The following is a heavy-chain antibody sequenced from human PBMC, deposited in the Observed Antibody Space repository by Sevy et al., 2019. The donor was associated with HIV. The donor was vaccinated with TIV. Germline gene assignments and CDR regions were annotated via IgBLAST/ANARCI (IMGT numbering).Heavy chain of an antibody. D-gene: IGHD3-10*01. V-gene: IGHV1-69*13. J-gene: IGHJ4*02. CDR1: GGTFSSYA. CDR3: VRGPNGSYLLYYFDN. CDR2: IIPMFGTA. Sequence: ASVKVSCKASGGTFSSYAISWVRQAPGQGLEWLGGIIPMFGTANYAQKFQGGVIITADESTSTVYMELSSLKSGDTAVYYCVRGPNGSYLLYYFDNWGQGTLVTVSS.